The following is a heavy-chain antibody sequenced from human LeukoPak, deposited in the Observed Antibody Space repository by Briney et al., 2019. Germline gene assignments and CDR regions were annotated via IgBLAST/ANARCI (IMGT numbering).Heavy chain of an antibody. D-gene: IGHD3-10*01. CDR2: ISWNSGSI. CDR1: GFTFNNYN. J-gene: IGHJ4*02. CDR3: AKDMLLDYYGSGSPFDY. V-gene: IGHV3-9*01. Sequence: GGSLRLSCAASGFTFNNYNMNWVRQAPGKGLEWVSGISWNSGSIGYADSVKGRFTISRDNAKNSLYLQMNSLRAEDTALYYCAKDMLLDYYGSGSPFDYWGQGTLVTVSS.